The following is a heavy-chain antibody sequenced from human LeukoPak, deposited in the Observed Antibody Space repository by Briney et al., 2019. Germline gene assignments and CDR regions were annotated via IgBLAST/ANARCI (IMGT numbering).Heavy chain of an antibody. V-gene: IGHV1-8*03. Sequence: ASVKVSCKASGYTFTSYDINWVRQATGQGLEWMGWMNPNSGNTGYAQKFQGRVTITRNTSISTAYMELSSLRSEDTAVYYCARGLRGYCSSTSCYYYYYYYMDVWGKGTTVTVSS. CDR1: GYTFTSYD. J-gene: IGHJ6*03. CDR3: ARGLRGYCSSTSCYYYYYYYMDV. D-gene: IGHD2-2*01. CDR2: MNPNSGNT.